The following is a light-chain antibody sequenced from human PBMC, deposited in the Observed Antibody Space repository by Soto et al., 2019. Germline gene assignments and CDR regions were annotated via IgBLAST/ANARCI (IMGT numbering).Light chain of an antibody. V-gene: IGKV1-39*01. J-gene: IGKJ2*01. Sequence: DIQMTQSPSSLSASVGDRVTITCRASQTISSYLNWYQQKPGKAPKLLIYAASSLQSGVPSRFSSSESGTDFTLTISSLQPEDFATYYCQQSYSSPYTFGQGTKLEIK. CDR3: QQSYSSPYT. CDR1: QTISSY. CDR2: AAS.